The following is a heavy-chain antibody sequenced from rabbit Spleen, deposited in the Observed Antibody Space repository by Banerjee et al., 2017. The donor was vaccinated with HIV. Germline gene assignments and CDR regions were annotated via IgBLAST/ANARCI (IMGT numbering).Heavy chain of an antibody. CDR3: GRGSATMTMVITGYYLSL. CDR2: IVAGSSA. V-gene: IGHV1S40*01. D-gene: IGHD2-1*01. J-gene: IGHJ4*01. CDR1: GFSFSSGYY. Sequence: QSLEESGGGLVQPEGSLTLTCKASGFSFSSGYYMCWVRQAPGKGLEWIACIVAGSSAYASWAKGRFTISKTSSTTVTLQMTRLTAADTATYFCGRGSATMTMVITGYYLSLWGPGTLVTVS.